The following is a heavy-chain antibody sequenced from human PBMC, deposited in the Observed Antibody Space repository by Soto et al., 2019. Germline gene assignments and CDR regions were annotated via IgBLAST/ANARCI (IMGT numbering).Heavy chain of an antibody. D-gene: IGHD6-19*01. J-gene: IGHJ4*02. CDR3: ARDSHVGSGWQLTADY. Sequence: GGSLRLSCAASGFTFSTYAMHWVRQAPGKGLEWVAVISYDGSNEYYVDSVKGRFTISRDNSKNTLYLQMNSLRAEDTAVYYCARDSHVGSGWQLTADYWGQGTLVTVSS. CDR1: GFTFSTYA. CDR2: ISYDGSNE. V-gene: IGHV3-30-3*01.